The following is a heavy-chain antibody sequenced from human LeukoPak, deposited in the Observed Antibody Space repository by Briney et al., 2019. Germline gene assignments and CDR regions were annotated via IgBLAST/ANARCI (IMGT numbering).Heavy chain of an antibody. Sequence: GGSLRLSCAASGFTFSSYSMNWVRQAPGKGLEWVSSISSSSSYIYYADSVKGRFTISRDNAKNSLYLQMNSMRAQDTAVYYCARDAGDFWSSYYYYYYMDVWGKGTTVTVSS. D-gene: IGHD3-3*01. J-gene: IGHJ6*03. CDR2: ISSSSSYI. V-gene: IGHV3-21*01. CDR3: ARDAGDFWSSYYYYYYMDV. CDR1: GFTFSSYS.